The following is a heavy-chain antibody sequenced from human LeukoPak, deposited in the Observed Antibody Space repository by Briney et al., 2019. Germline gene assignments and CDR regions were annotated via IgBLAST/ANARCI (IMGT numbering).Heavy chain of an antibody. CDR3: AVISATKYSFDY. Sequence: SETLSLTCAVYGGSFSGYYWSWIRQPPGKGLEWIGYIYYSGSTSYNPSLKSRVTISVDTSKNQFSLKLSSVTAADTAVYYCAVISATKYSFDYWGQGTLVTVSS. V-gene: IGHV4-59*01. D-gene: IGHD2-15*01. CDR1: GGSFSGYY. J-gene: IGHJ4*02. CDR2: IYYSGST.